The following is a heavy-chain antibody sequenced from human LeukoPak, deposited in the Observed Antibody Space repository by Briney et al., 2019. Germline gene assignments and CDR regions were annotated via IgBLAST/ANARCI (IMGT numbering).Heavy chain of an antibody. CDR2: IWYDGSNK. V-gene: IGHV3-33*08. Sequence: GGSLRLSCAASGFTFSSYGMHWVRQAPGKGLEWVAVIWYDGSNKYYADSVKGRFTISRDNSKNTLYLQMNSLRAEDTAVYYCASPTVVTLGVDYWGQGTPVTVSS. CDR3: ASPTVVTLGVDY. J-gene: IGHJ4*02. D-gene: IGHD4-23*01. CDR1: GFTFSSYG.